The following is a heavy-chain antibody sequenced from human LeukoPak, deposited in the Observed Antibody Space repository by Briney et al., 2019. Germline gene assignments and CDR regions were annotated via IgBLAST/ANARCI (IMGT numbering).Heavy chain of an antibody. CDR1: GFTFSSYA. Sequence: GGSLRLSCAASGFTFSSYAMSWVRQAPGKGLEWVSGIGATGVSTFYGDSVKGRFTMSRDNSKNTLYLRMDSLRAEDTAVYYCARENDYGDYGDFDYWGQGTLVTVSS. D-gene: IGHD4-17*01. J-gene: IGHJ4*02. CDR3: ARENDYGDYGDFDY. V-gene: IGHV3-23*01. CDR2: IGATGVST.